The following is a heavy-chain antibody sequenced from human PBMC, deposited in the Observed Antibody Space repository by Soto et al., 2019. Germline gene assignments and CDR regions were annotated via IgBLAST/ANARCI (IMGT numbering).Heavy chain of an antibody. CDR1: GGTFSSYT. Sequence: QVQLVQSGAEVKKPGSSVKVSCKASGGTFSSYTISWVRQAPGQGLEWMGRIIPILGIANYAQKFQGRVTITADKATSTAYMELSSLRSEDTAVYYCASVSGYCSSTICYSYYYYMDVWGKGTTVTVSS. J-gene: IGHJ6*03. CDR2: IIPILGIA. D-gene: IGHD2-2*01. V-gene: IGHV1-69*02. CDR3: ASVSGYCSSTICYSYYYYMDV.